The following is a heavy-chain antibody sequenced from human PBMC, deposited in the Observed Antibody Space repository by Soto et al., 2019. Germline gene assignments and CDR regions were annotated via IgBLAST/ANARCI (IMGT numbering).Heavy chain of an antibody. CDR1: GYTFTSYY. J-gene: IGHJ4*02. Sequence: QVQLVQSGAEVKKPGASVKVSCKASGYTFTSYYMHWVRQAPGQGLEWMGIINPSGGSTSYAQKFQGRVTMTRDTSTSTVYMELSSLRSEDTAVYYCAREGSSVNAWGAFDYWGQGTLVTVSS. D-gene: IGHD6-19*01. CDR2: INPSGGST. CDR3: AREGSSVNAWGAFDY. V-gene: IGHV1-46*01.